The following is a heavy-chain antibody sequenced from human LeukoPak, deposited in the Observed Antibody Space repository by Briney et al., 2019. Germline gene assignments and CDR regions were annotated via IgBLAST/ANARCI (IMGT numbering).Heavy chain of an antibody. CDR3: ARHCYDSSGCFDY. D-gene: IGHD3-22*01. J-gene: IGHJ4*02. V-gene: IGHV4-39*01. Sequence: PSETLSLTCTVSGGSISSSSYYWGWIRQPPGKGLEWIGSIYYSGSTYYNPSLKSRVTISVDTSKNQFSLKLSSVTAADTAVYYCARHCYDSSGCFDYWGQGTLVTVSS. CDR1: GGSISSSSYY. CDR2: IYYSGST.